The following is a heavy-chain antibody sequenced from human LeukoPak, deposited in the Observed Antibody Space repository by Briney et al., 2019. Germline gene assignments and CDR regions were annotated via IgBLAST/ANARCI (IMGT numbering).Heavy chain of an antibody. Sequence: ASVKVSCKASGYTFTTYYIHWVRQAPGRGLEWMGLINPAGGSTTYAHKFQDRVTMTRDTSTSTVYMDLSSLRSEDTAVYYYAREFRITGTIQYNWFDPWGQGTLVTVSS. J-gene: IGHJ5*02. CDR1: GYTFTTYY. D-gene: IGHD1-20*01. V-gene: IGHV1-46*01. CDR3: AREFRITGTIQYNWFDP. CDR2: INPAGGST.